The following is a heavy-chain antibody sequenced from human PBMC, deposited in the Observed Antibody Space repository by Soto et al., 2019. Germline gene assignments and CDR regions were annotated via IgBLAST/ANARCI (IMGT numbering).Heavy chain of an antibody. Sequence: EVQLVESGGGLIQPGGSLTLSCAASGFTVSSNYMTWVRQAPGKGLEWVSVIDTGGSTNYADSVKGRFTISRDNSKNTLYLQMNSLRAEDTAVYYCASGGSLDYWGQGTLVTVSS. CDR1: GFTVSSNY. D-gene: IGHD2-15*01. V-gene: IGHV3-53*01. J-gene: IGHJ4*02. CDR3: ASGGSLDY. CDR2: IDTGGST.